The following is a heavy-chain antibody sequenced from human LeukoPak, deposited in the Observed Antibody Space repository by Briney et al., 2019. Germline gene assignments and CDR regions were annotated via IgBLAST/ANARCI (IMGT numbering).Heavy chain of an antibody. CDR2: VSAYNGNT. CDR3: ARGFPPRRYYDSSGYYSYYFDY. CDR1: GYTFTSHG. J-gene: IGHJ4*02. V-gene: IGHV1-18*01. D-gene: IGHD3-22*01. Sequence: ASVTVSCKASGYTFTSHGIIWVRQAPGQGLEWMGWVSAYNGNTKYAQKVQGRVTMTTDTSTSTAYMELRSLRSDDTAVYYCARGFPPRRYYDSSGYYSYYFDYWGQGTLVTVSS.